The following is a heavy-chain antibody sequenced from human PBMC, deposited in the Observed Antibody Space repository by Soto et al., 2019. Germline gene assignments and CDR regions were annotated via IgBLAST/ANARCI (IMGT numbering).Heavy chain of an antibody. CDR1: GYKFTSWA. D-gene: IGHD2-15*01. CDR2: INAGNGNT. CDR3: ARDIFFDS. V-gene: IGHV1-3*01. J-gene: IGHJ4*02. Sequence: ASVRSSYSAAGYKFTSWAMQYVRQAPGQRLEWMGWINAGNGNTKYSQKFQGRVTITRDTSASTAYMELSSLRSEDMAVYYCARDIFFDSGGQGTLVTVSS.